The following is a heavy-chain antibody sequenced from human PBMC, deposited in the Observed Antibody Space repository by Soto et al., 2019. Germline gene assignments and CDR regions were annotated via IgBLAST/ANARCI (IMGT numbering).Heavy chain of an antibody. CDR3: AKDMTSLSATLYYYYGMDV. CDR1: GFTFSYSG. J-gene: IGHJ6*02. D-gene: IGHD2-15*01. Sequence: QVQLVESGGGVVQPGRSLRLSCAASGFTFSYSGMHWFRQAPGKGLEWVASISSDGSDTYYADSVKGRFTISRDHSKNTLYLQMNSLRPEDTAVYYCAKDMTSLSATLYYYYGMDVWGQGTTVTVSS. CDR2: ISSDGSDT. V-gene: IGHV3-30*18.